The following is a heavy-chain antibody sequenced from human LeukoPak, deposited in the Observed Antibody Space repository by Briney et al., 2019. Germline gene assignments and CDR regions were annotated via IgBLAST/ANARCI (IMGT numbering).Heavy chain of an antibody. CDR3: ARGEPNRYPDY. D-gene: IGHD2/OR15-2a*01. Sequence: GASVKVSCKASGYTFTGYYMHWVRQAPGQGLEWMGWINPNSGGTNYAQKFQGRVTMTRNTSISTAYMELSSLRSEDTAVYYCARGEPNRYPDYWGQGTLVTVSS. V-gene: IGHV1-2*02. CDR2: INPNSGGT. J-gene: IGHJ4*02. CDR1: GYTFTGYY.